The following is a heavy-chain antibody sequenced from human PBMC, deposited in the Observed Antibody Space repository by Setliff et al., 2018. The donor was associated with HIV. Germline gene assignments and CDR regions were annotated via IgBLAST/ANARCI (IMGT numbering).Heavy chain of an antibody. Sequence: GASVKVSCKTSGDTLSIHPTSWVRQAPGRGLDWMGGIIPAFGTANYAQKFQDRVTITTDESTTTVFMELSSLRSEDTAVYYCAASRGGRDTMIVVVIDAFDIWGQGTMVTVSS. D-gene: IGHD3-22*01. V-gene: IGHV1-69*05. CDR1: GDTLSIHP. CDR2: IIPAFGTA. J-gene: IGHJ3*02. CDR3: AASRGGRDTMIVVVIDAFDI.